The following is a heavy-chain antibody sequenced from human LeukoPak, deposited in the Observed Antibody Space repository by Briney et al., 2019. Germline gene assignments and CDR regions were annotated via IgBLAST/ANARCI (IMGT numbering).Heavy chain of an antibody. CDR1: GGSISSSSYY. CDR3: ARVNLAAAGTGFDY. CDR2: IYYSGST. Sequence: SETLSLTCTVSGGSISSSSYYWGWIRQPPGKGLEWIGSIYYSGSTYYNPSLKSRVTISVDTSKNQFSLKLSSVTAADTAVYYCARVNLAAAGTGFDYWGQGTLVTVSS. V-gene: IGHV4-39*07. D-gene: IGHD6-13*01. J-gene: IGHJ4*02.